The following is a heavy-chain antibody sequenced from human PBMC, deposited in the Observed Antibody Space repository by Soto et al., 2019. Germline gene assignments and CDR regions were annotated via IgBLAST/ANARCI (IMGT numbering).Heavy chain of an antibody. Sequence: PGGSLRLSCAASGFTFSSCSMNWVRQAPGKGLEWVSSISSSSSYIYYADSMQGRFTISRDDAKNSLYLQMKSLGAEDTAVYYCARDPRGYSGYDHGPFDYWGLGTLVTVSS. CDR3: ARDPRGYSGYDHGPFDY. CDR1: GFTFSSCS. J-gene: IGHJ4*02. V-gene: IGHV3-21*01. D-gene: IGHD5-12*01. CDR2: ISSSSSYI.